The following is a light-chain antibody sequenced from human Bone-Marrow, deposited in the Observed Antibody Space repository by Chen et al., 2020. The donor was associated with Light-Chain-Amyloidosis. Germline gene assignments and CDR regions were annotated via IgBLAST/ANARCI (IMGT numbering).Light chain of an antibody. Sequence: SYVLTQPASVSVAPGHTATIACGGNNIGSTSVHWYQQTPGQAPLLSVYDDSDRPSGIHERLNGSTSGNTATLTISRVEAGDEADYYCQVWDRSTDHPVFGGGNTLTVL. CDR3: QVWDRSTDHPV. CDR1: NIGSTS. V-gene: IGLV3-21*02. J-gene: IGLJ3*02. CDR2: DDS.